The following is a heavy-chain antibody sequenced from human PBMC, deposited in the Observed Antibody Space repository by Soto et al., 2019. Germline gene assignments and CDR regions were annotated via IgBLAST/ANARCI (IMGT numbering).Heavy chain of an antibody. CDR3: ARGRMVRANWFDP. CDR2: INHSGST. CDR1: GGSFSGYY. J-gene: IGHJ5*02. D-gene: IGHD3-10*01. V-gene: IGHV4-34*01. Sequence: QVQLQQWGAGLLKPSETLSLTCAVYGGSFSGYYWSWIRQPPGKGLEWIGEINHSGSTNYNPSHKSRVTISVDTSKNQFSLKLSSVTAADTAVYYCARGRMVRANWFDPWGQGTLVTVSS.